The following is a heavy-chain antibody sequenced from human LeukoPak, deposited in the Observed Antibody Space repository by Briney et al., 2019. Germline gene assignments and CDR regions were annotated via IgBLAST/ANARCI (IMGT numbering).Heavy chain of an antibody. D-gene: IGHD2-15*01. Sequence: GESLKISCKGSGYRFTNYWIAWVRQMPGKGLEWMGIIYPGDSDIRYSPSFQGQVTISADKSISTAYLQWSSLKASDTAMYYCARQEYCSGGSCYTWFDPRGQGTLVTVSS. J-gene: IGHJ5*02. CDR1: GYRFTNYW. V-gene: IGHV5-51*01. CDR2: IYPGDSDI. CDR3: ARQEYCSGGSCYTWFDP.